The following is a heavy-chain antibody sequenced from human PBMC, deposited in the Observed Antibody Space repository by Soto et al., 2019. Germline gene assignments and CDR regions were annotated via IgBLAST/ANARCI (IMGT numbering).Heavy chain of an antibody. J-gene: IGHJ6*02. V-gene: IGHV1-2*02. CDR3: AGEFDSGDLGFDL. Sequence: QVQLVQSGPEVKTPGASVRVSCKSSGYTFGAYYIHWVRQAPGQGLEWMGWVSPLSGGTNLAQRFQGSLTLTRDTSINTVFMELRSLRSDDTALYFCAGEFDSGDLGFDLWGQGTTVSVSS. CDR2: VSPLSGGT. CDR1: GYTFGAYY. D-gene: IGHD3-10*01.